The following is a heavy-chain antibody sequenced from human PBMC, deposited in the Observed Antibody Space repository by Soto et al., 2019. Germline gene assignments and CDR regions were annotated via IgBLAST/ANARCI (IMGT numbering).Heavy chain of an antibody. CDR3: AKDSLRYFDPGNSIFDY. Sequence: AGGSLRLSCAASGFTFDDYAMHWVRQAPGKGLEWVSGISWNSGSIGYADSVKGRFTISRDNAKNSLYLQMNSLRAEDTALYYCAKDSLRYFDPGNSIFDYWGQGTLVTVSS. J-gene: IGHJ4*02. V-gene: IGHV3-9*01. D-gene: IGHD3-9*01. CDR2: ISWNSGSI. CDR1: GFTFDDYA.